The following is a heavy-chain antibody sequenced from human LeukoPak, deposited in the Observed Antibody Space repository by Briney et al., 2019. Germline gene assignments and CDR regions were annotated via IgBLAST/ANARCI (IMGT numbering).Heavy chain of an antibody. CDR2: VSPNSANT. Sequence: ASVKVSCKASGYTFTSYDVNWVRQATGQGLEWMGWVSPNSANTAYAQKFQGRVTMTRNTSISSAYMELSSLRSEDTAVYYCAIKLSSGGYWGQGTLVTVSS. V-gene: IGHV1-8*01. CDR1: GYTFTSYD. CDR3: AIKLSSGGY. D-gene: IGHD3-22*01. J-gene: IGHJ4*02.